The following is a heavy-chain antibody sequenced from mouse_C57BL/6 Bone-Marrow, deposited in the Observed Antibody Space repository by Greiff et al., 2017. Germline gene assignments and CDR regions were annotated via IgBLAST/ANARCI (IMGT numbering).Heavy chain of an antibody. CDR2: IYPGDGDT. D-gene: IGHD2-3*01. Sequence: VKLQQSGAELVKPGASVKISCKASGYAFSSYWMNWVKQRPGKGLEWIGQIYPGDGDTNYNGKFKGKATLTADKSSSTAYMQLISLTSEDSAVYFCARFGYYYFDYWGQGTTLTVSS. CDR1: GYAFSSYW. CDR3: ARFGYYYFDY. J-gene: IGHJ2*01. V-gene: IGHV1-80*01.